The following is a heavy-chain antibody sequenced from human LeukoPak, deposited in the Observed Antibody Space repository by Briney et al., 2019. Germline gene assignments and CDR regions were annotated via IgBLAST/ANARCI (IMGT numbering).Heavy chain of an antibody. V-gene: IGHV3-30*02. J-gene: IGHJ6*03. D-gene: IGHD3-3*01. CDR3: AKDINYDFWRGHCMDV. CDR1: GFTFNTYG. CDR2: IRFDGTDK. Sequence: PGGSLRLSCAASGFTFNTYGMQWVRQAPGKGLEWVAFIRFDGTDKYYADSVKGRFTISRDNSKNTLYLQMNSLRAEDTAVYYCAKDINYDFWRGHCMDVWGKGTTVTVSS.